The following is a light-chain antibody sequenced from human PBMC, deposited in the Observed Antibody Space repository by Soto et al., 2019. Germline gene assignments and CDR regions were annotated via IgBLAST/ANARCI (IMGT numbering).Light chain of an antibody. CDR2: GAA. Sequence: EIVLTQSPGTLSLSPGERATLSCRASQSIASSYVAWYQQKPGQAPRLLIYGAATRATGIPDRFSGSGSGTDFTLTISRLEPEDFAVYYCQQYGSSPPWTFGQGTKVELK. CDR1: QSIASSY. CDR3: QQYGSSPPWT. V-gene: IGKV3-20*01. J-gene: IGKJ1*01.